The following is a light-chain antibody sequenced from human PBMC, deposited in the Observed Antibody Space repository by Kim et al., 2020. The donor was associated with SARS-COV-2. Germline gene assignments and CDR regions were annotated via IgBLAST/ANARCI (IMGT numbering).Light chain of an antibody. CDR3: QSYET. Sequence: PSLSPRVTATTTCSASGNLAASYLTRYQQKPRQTPALVIYGASIRAACIPGRFSGSWSRADFTLTIARVEPEDFAVYYCQSYETFGQGTKLEI. V-gene: IGKV3-20*01. J-gene: IGKJ2*01. CDR1: GNLAASY. CDR2: GAS.